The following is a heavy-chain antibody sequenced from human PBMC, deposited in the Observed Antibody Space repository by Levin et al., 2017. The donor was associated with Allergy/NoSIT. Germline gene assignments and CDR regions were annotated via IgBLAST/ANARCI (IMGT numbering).Heavy chain of an antibody. CDR2: ISQSGST. D-gene: IGHD3-10*02. V-gene: IGHV4-34*01. CDR3: AKINVRAVLIFRGMDV. Sequence: SQTLSLTCAVSGGSFSGNYWTWIRQPPGKGLEWIGEISQSGSTNYNPSLKTRVTISVDTSKNQFSLKLTSVTAADTAVYYCAKINVRAVLIFRGMDVWGQGTTVTVSS. J-gene: IGHJ6*02. CDR1: GGSFSGNY.